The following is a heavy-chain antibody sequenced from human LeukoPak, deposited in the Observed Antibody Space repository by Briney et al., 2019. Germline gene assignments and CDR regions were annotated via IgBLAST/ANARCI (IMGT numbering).Heavy chain of an antibody. CDR2: ISDSGSDT. CDR3: AKRVPYSSSSVYFDY. V-gene: IGHV3-23*01. D-gene: IGHD6-6*01. Sequence: GGSLRLSCAVSGFTFSSYGMSWVRQAPGKRLEWVSAISDSGSDTYYADSVKGRFTISKDNSKNTLYLRMNSLRADDTAVYYCAKRVPYSSSSVYFDYWGQGTLVTVSS. CDR1: GFTFSSYG. J-gene: IGHJ4*02.